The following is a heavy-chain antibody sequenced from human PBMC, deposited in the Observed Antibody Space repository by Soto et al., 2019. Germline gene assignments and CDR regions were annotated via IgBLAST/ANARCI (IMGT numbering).Heavy chain of an antibody. V-gene: IGHV3-74*01. CDR1: GFTFSSYW. CDR3: ARGYCSGGSCWDPSFDY. Sequence: EVQLVESGGGLVQPGGSLRLSCAASGFTFSSYWMHWVRQAPGKGPVWVSRINSDGSSTNYADSVKGRFTISRDNAKNTLFLQMNSLRAEDTALYYCARGYCSGGSCWDPSFDYWGQGTLVTVSS. CDR2: INSDGSST. D-gene: IGHD2-15*01. J-gene: IGHJ4*02.